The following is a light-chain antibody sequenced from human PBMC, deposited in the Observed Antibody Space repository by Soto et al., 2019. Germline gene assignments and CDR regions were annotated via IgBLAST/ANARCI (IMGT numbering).Light chain of an antibody. CDR1: SSDIGSYNY. V-gene: IGLV2-14*03. CDR2: DVS. J-gene: IGLJ2*01. CDR3: SSYGASSTL. Sequence: QSALTQPASLSGSPGQSITISCTGTSSDIGSYNYVSWYQQHPGKAPKLMIFDVSHRPSGISDRFSGSKSGNTASLTISGLQPEDEAAYYCSSYGASSTLFGGGTKLTVL.